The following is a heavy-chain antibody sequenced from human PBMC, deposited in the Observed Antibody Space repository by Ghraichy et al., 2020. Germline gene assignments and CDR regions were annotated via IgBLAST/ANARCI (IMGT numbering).Heavy chain of an antibody. Sequence: GGSLRLSCAASGFTFSSYGMHWVRQAPGKGLEWVAVISYDGSNKYYADSVKGRFTISRDNSKNTLYLQMNSLRAEDTAVYYCAKDRALRYFDWLLGYWGQGTLVTVSS. J-gene: IGHJ4*02. CDR2: ISYDGSNK. CDR1: GFTFSSYG. CDR3: AKDRALRYFDWLLGY. D-gene: IGHD3-9*01. V-gene: IGHV3-30*18.